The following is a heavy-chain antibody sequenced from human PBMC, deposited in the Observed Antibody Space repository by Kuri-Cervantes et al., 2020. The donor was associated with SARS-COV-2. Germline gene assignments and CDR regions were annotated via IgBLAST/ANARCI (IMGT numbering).Heavy chain of an antibody. J-gene: IGHJ3*02. CDR2: ISYDGSNK. Sequence: GGSLRLSCAASGFTFSSYAMHWVRQAPGKGLEWVAVISYDGSNKYYADSVKGRFTISRDSSKNTLYLQMNSLRAEDTAVYYCARGDAFDIWGQGTMVTVSS. CDR1: GFTFSSYA. CDR3: ARGDAFDI. V-gene: IGHV3-30-3*01.